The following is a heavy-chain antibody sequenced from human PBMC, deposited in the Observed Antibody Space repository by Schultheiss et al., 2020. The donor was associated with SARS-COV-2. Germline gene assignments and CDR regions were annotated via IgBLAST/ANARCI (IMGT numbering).Heavy chain of an antibody. CDR2: IYYSGST. CDR3: ARTVSLRFLEWLPSYYYYYYMDV. J-gene: IGHJ6*03. D-gene: IGHD3-3*01. CDR1: GGSISSSSYY. Sequence: SETLSLTCTVSGGSISSSSYYWGWIRQPPGKGLEWIGSIYYSGSTNYNPSLKSRVTISVDTSKNQFSLKLSSVTAADTAVYYCARTVSLRFLEWLPSYYYYYYMDVWGKGTTVTVSS. V-gene: IGHV4-39*01.